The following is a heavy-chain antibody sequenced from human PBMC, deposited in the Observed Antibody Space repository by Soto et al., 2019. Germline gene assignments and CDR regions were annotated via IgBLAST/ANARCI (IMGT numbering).Heavy chain of an antibody. CDR3: ARGGDVDTAMVWVYGAFDI. CDR2: IWYDGSNK. V-gene: IGHV3-33*01. Sequence: GGSLRLSCAASGFTFTNFGFHWVRQAPGKGLEWVAVIWYDGSNKDYANSVKGRFTISRDNSKNTLYLQMGSLRAEDMAVYYCARGGDVDTAMVWVYGAFDIWGQGTMVTVSS. D-gene: IGHD5-18*01. J-gene: IGHJ3*02. CDR1: GFTFTNFG.